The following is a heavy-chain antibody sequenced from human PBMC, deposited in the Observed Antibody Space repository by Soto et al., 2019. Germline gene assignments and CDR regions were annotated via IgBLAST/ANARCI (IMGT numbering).Heavy chain of an antibody. Sequence: QVQLVQSGAEVKKPGSSVKVSCKASGGTFSSYAISWVRQAPGQGLEWMGGIIPIFGTANYAQKFQGRVTITADESTSTAYMELSSLRSEDTAVYYCARDVMTRLGGSYWDPLRRWGQGTLVTVSS. D-gene: IGHD1-26*01. CDR2: IIPIFGTA. CDR1: GGTFSSYA. CDR3: ARDVMTRLGGSYWDPLRR. J-gene: IGHJ4*02. V-gene: IGHV1-69*12.